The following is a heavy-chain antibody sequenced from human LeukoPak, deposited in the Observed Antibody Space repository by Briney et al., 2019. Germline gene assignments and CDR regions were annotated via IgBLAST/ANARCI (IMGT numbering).Heavy chain of an antibody. Sequence: PGGSLRLSCAASGFTFSTYGMNWVRQAPGKGLEWVSYIDGRSSTIYYADSVKGRFTISRDNAKNSLYLQMNSLRAEDTAVYYCARDCGGEGSTNCYRDFDYWGQGTLVTVSS. CDR2: IDGRSSTI. D-gene: IGHD2-2*02. CDR3: ARDCGGEGSTNCYRDFDY. V-gene: IGHV3-48*04. J-gene: IGHJ4*02. CDR1: GFTFSTYG.